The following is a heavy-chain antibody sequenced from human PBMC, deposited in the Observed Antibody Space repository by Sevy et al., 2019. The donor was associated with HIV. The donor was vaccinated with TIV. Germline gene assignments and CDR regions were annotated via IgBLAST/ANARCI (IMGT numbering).Heavy chain of an antibody. CDR2: INHSGST. CDR3: ARGVIVVPAAMPYYYYYYMDV. CDR1: GGSFSGYY. D-gene: IGHD2-2*01. Sequence: SETLSLTCAVYGGSFSGYYWSWIRQPPGKGREWMGEINHSGSTNYNPSLRSRVTISVDTSKNQFSLKLSSVTAADTAVYYCARGVIVVPAAMPYYYYYYMDVWGKGTTVTVSS. V-gene: IGHV4-34*01. J-gene: IGHJ6*03.